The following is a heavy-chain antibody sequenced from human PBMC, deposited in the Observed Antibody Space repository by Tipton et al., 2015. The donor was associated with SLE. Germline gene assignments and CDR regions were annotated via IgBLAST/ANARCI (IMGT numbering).Heavy chain of an antibody. D-gene: IGHD3-10*01. CDR1: GGSISSHY. Sequence: PGLVKPSETLSLTCSVSGGSISSHYWSWIRQPPGKGLEWIGYIYYSGTTNYNPSLKSRVAISMGTSKIQFSLRLTSVTAADTAVYYCARGAKERITLARVRPYYFDYWGQGSLVTVSS. V-gene: IGHV4-59*11. CDR2: IYYSGTT. J-gene: IGHJ4*01. CDR3: ARGAKERITLARVRPYYFDY.